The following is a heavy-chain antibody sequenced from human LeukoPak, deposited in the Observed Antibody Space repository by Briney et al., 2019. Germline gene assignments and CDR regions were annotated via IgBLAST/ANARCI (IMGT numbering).Heavy chain of an antibody. V-gene: IGHV3-33*01. Sequence: PGRSLRLSCAASGFTFSSYGMHWVRQAPGKGLEWVAVIWYDGSNKYYADSVKGRFTISRDNSENTLYLQMNSLRAEDTAVYYCARGEPYYYDSSGYRGDYWGQGTLVTVSS. CDR3: ARGEPYYYDSSGYRGDY. CDR2: IWYDGSNK. CDR1: GFTFSSYG. D-gene: IGHD3-22*01. J-gene: IGHJ4*02.